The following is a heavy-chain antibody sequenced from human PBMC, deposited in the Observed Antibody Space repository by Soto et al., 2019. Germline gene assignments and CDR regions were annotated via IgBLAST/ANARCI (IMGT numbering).Heavy chain of an antibody. CDR1: GGSISSSDW. Sequence: QMQLQESGPGLVKPSGTMSLTCAVSGGSISSSDWWRWVRQPPGKGLEWIGETHHGGSTNYNPSLKSRVTISVDTSKNQFSLRLTSVTAADTAVYYCARQDMSGKCVLQQWGHGTLVTVSS. CDR3: ARQDMSGKCVLQQ. CDR2: THHGGST. D-gene: IGHD2-15*01. V-gene: IGHV4-4*02. J-gene: IGHJ1*01.